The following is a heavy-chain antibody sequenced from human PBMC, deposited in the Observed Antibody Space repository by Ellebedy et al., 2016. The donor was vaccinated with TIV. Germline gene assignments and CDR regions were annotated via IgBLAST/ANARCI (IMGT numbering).Heavy chain of an antibody. J-gene: IGHJ4*02. CDR2: IYYSGTT. D-gene: IGHD3-3*01. CDR3: ARLTDRNYGNDF. Sequence: SETLSLTXNVSGASIDRTSYYWSWIRQPPGKGLEWIASIYYSGTTHSNPSLRSRVTISVDTSKNHFSLKVAAMTAADTAVYYCARLTDRNYGNDFWGQGNLVTVSS. CDR1: GASIDRTSYY. V-gene: IGHV4-39*02.